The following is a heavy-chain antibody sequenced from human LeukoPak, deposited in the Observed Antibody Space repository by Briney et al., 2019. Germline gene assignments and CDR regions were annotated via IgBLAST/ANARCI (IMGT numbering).Heavy chain of an antibody. Sequence: ASVKVSCKASGYTLTSYGISWVRQAPGQGLEWMGWISAYNGNTNYAQKLQGRVTMTTDTSTSTAYIELRSLRSDDTAVYYCAREIAVADSEDYWGQGTLVTVSS. CDR1: GYTLTSYG. CDR2: ISAYNGNT. D-gene: IGHD6-19*01. J-gene: IGHJ4*02. CDR3: AREIAVADSEDY. V-gene: IGHV1-18*01.